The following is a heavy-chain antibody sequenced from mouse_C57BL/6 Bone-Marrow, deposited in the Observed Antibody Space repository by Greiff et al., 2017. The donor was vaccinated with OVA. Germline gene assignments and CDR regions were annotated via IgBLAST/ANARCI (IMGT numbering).Heavy chain of an antibody. CDR2: ISYDGSN. V-gene: IGHV3-6*01. D-gene: IGHD2-5*01. CDR3: ASTSSYYSNYDFDY. Sequence: VQLKESGPGLVKPSQSLSLTCSVTGYSITSGYYWNWIRQFPGNKLEWMGYISYDGSNNYNPSLKNRISITRDTSKNQFFLKLNSVTTEDTATYYCASTSSYYSNYDFDYWGQGTTLTVSS. J-gene: IGHJ2*01. CDR1: GYSITSGYY.